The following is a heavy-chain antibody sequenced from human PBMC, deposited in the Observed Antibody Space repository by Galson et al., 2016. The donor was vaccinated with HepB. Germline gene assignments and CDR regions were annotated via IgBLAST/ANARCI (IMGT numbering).Heavy chain of an antibody. Sequence: SLRLSCAASGIIFNNDGVSWVRQAPGKGLEWVAAIRDSDGSTHFGDSAKGRFTISRDNSENTVYLQMNSLRAEDTAVYYCAKDTNPGGYAPHDWGQGTLVSVSS. CDR2: IRDSDGST. V-gene: IGHV3-23*01. CDR1: GIIFNNDG. CDR3: AKDTNPGGYAPHD. D-gene: IGHD2-2*01. J-gene: IGHJ4*02.